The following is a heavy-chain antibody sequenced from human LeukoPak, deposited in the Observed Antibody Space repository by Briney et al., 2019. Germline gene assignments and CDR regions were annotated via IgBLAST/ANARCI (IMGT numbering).Heavy chain of an antibody. CDR1: GYTFTSYY. V-gene: IGHV1-46*01. CDR3: ARDRGEGYYFDY. CDR2: I. Sequence: ASVKVSCKASGYTFTSYYMHWVRQAPGQGLEWMGGIQGRLTMTRDTSTSTVYMELSSLRSEDTAVYYCARDRGEGYYFDYWGQGTLVTVSS. D-gene: IGHD3-10*01. J-gene: IGHJ4*02.